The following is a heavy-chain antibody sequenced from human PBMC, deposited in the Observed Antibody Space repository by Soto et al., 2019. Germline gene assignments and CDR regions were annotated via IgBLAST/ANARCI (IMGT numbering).Heavy chain of an antibody. D-gene: IGHD2-15*01. J-gene: IGHJ4*02. CDR1: GFTFSSYG. CDR3: AKASSGGGIGIDY. Sequence: QVQLVESGGGVVQPGRSLRLSCAASGFTFSSYGMHWVRQAPGKGLEWVAVISYDGSNKYYADSEKGRFTISRDNSKNTLYLQMNSLRAEDTAVYYCAKASSGGGIGIDYWGQGTLVTVSS. CDR2: ISYDGSNK. V-gene: IGHV3-30*18.